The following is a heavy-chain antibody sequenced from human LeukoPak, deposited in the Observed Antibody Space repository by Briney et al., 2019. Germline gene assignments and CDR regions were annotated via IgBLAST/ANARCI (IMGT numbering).Heavy chain of an antibody. J-gene: IGHJ3*02. CDR2: IRYDGSNK. CDR1: GFTFSSYG. V-gene: IGHV3-30*02. CDR3: AKDGSGSRNDAFDI. D-gene: IGHD1-26*01. Sequence: SGGSLRLSCAASGFTFSSYGMHWVRQAPGKGLEWVAFIRYDGSNKYYADSVKGRFTISRDNSKNTLYLQMNSLRVEDTAVYYCAKDGSGSRNDAFDIWGQGTMVTVSS.